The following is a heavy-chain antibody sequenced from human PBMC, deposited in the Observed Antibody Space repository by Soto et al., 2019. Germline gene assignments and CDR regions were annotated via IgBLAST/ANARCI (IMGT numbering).Heavy chain of an antibody. J-gene: IGHJ6*04. CDR2: IMPIFGTP. CDR3: ARDRSWXSYYYDSSVPYLYGMDV. Sequence: GASVKVSCKASAGTFSSYGISWVRQAPGQGLEWMGGIMPIFGTPNYAQKFQGRVTITADESTSTGYMELSSLTSEDTAVYYCARDRSWXSYYYDSSVPYLYGMDVWGKGTTVTVSS. CDR1: AGTFSSYG. V-gene: IGHV1-69*13. D-gene: IGHD3-22*01.